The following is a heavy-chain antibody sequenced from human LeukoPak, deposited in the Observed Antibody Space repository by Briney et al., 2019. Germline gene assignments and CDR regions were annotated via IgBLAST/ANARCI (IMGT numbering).Heavy chain of an antibody. CDR3: GRDGPPYCSSSSCYLYYYYGMDV. J-gene: IGHJ6*04. Sequence: ASVNVSCKASGYTFTSYVISWVRQAPRQGLEWMGWINAYNGNTNYSHELQGRVTMTTATSTSTAYMELRRLRSADTAVYYCGRDGPPYCSSSSCYLYYYYGMDVWGEGTTVTVSS. CDR2: INAYNGNT. CDR1: GYTFTSYV. D-gene: IGHD2-2*01. V-gene: IGHV1-18*01.